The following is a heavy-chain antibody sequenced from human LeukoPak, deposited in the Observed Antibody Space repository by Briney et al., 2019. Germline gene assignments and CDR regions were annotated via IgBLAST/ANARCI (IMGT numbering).Heavy chain of an antibody. CDR3: VKVSVVTAITYYFDY. V-gene: IGHV3-30*02. Sequence: GGSLRLSCAASGFTFSSYGMHWVRQAPGKGLEWVAVIWYDGSNKYYADSVKGRFTISRDDSKNTLYLQMNSLRAEDTAVYYCVKVSVVTAITYYFDYWGQGTLVTVSS. CDR1: GFTFSSYG. D-gene: IGHD2-21*02. J-gene: IGHJ4*02. CDR2: IWYDGSNK.